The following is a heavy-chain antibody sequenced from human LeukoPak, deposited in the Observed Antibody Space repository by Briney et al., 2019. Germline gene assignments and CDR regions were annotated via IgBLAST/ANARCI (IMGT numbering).Heavy chain of an antibody. CDR3: ARTAQYSSGYPYYFDY. V-gene: IGHV1-69*01. Sequence: SVKVSCKASGGTFSSYAISWVRQAPGQGLEWMGGIIPIFGTANYAQKFQGRVTITADESTSTAYMELSSLRSEDTAVYYCARTAQYSSGYPYYFDYWGQGTLVTVSS. J-gene: IGHJ4*02. CDR1: GGTFSSYA. CDR2: IIPIFGTA. D-gene: IGHD3-22*01.